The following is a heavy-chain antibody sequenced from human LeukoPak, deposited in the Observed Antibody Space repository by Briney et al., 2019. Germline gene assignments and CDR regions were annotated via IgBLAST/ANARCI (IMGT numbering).Heavy chain of an antibody. D-gene: IGHD3-3*01. J-gene: IGHJ6*03. V-gene: IGHV1-46*01. Sequence: ASVKVSCKASGGTFSSYAISWVRQAPGQGLEWMGIINPSGGSTSYAQKFQGRVTMTRDTSTSTVYMELSSLRSEDTAVYYCARGSITIFEYYYYYYMDVWGKGTTVTVSS. CDR1: GGTFSSYA. CDR3: ARGSITIFEYYYYYYMDV. CDR2: INPSGGST.